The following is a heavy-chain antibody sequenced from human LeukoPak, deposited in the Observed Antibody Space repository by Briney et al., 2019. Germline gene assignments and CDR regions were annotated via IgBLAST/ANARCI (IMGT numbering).Heavy chain of an antibody. CDR1: GFTFDDYG. D-gene: IGHD3-9*01. Sequence: PGGSLRLSCAASGFTFDDYGLSWVRQAPGKGLEWVSGINWNGGSTGYADSVKGRFTISRDNAKKSLYLQMNSLRAEDTAVYYCARGARVLRYFKESWYFDYWGQGTLVTVSS. CDR3: ARGARVLRYFKESWYFDY. V-gene: IGHV3-20*04. CDR2: INWNGGST. J-gene: IGHJ4*02.